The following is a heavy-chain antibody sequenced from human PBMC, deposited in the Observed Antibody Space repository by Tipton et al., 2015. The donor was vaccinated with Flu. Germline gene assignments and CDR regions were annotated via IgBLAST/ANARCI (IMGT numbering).Heavy chain of an antibody. J-gene: IGHJ4*02. CDR3: ARRTLSVFGVAFDN. Sequence: TLSLTCTVHGGSLRGFYWGWVRQFPGKGLEWLGEINQSGSTNDNPSLKRRVMMSVEPSKNQFSLSLTSVTAADTAVYYCARRTLSVFGVAFDNWGQGTMVTVSS. D-gene: IGHD3-3*01. V-gene: IGHV4-34*01. CDR1: GGSLRGFY. CDR2: INQSGST.